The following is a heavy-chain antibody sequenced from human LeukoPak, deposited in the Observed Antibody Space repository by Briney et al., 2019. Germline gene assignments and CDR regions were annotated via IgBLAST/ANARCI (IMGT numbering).Heavy chain of an antibody. V-gene: IGHV5-51*01. CDR2: IYPGTSET. CDR1: GYSFNNYW. J-gene: IGHJ3*02. D-gene: IGHD1-26*01. CDR3: ARHGAGDGLDI. Sequence: GESLKISCKGSGYSFNNYWIDWVRQMPGKGLEWMGIIYPGTSETRHSPSFQGQVTFSAEKSISTAYVQLSSLKASNTAMYYCARHGAGDGLDIWGQGTMVTVSS.